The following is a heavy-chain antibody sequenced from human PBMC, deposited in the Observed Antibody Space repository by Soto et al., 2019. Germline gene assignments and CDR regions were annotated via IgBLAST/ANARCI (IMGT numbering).Heavy chain of an antibody. CDR2: IYHSGST. D-gene: IGHD1-26*01. J-gene: IGHJ4*02. Sequence: TSETLSLTCAVSGGSISSGGYSWSWIRQPPGKGLEWIGYIYHSGSTYYNPSLKSRVTISVDRSKNQFSLKLSSVTAADTAVYYCARGVGAKLRFDYWGQGTLVTVSS. CDR1: GGSISSGGYS. CDR3: ARGVGAKLRFDY. V-gene: IGHV4-30-2*01.